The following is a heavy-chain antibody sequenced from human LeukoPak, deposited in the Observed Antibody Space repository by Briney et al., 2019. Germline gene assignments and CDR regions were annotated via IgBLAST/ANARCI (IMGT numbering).Heavy chain of an antibody. D-gene: IGHD2-2*02. CDR3: VRYCSSTTCYTRAVDY. J-gene: IGHJ4*02. Sequence: SETLSLTCTVSGYSITSGYNWAWIRQPPGKVLEWIGSIYHSGSAYYNPSLKSRVTISVDTSKNQFSLKRSSVTAADTAVYYCVRYCSSTTCYTRAVDYWGQGTLVTVSS. CDR2: IYHSGSA. CDR1: GYSITSGYN. V-gene: IGHV4-38-2*02.